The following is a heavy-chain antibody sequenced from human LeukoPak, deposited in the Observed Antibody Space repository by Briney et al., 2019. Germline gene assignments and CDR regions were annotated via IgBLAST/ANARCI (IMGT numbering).Heavy chain of an antibody. J-gene: IGHJ4*02. CDR1: GFTFSNYG. Sequence: GGSLRLSCAASGFTFSNYGMHWVRQAPGKGLEWLAAIFYDGSKKYYADTVKGRFAISRDNSKNTLYLQVDSLTAEDTAVYYCARDQALYFSYGGFWGQGTLVTVSS. D-gene: IGHD2/OR15-2a*01. CDR3: ARDQALYFSYGGF. V-gene: IGHV3-33*01. CDR2: IFYDGSKK.